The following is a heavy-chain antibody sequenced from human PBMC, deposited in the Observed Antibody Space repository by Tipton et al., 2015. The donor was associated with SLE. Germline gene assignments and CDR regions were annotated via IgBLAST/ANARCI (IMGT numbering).Heavy chain of an antibody. Sequence: VQLVQSGAEVKKPGESLKISCKGSGYSFIRYWIGWVRQVPGKGLEWMGIIYPGDSDTRYSPSFQGQVTISADKSISTAYLQWSSLKASDTAMYYCARSPAADTGWFDPWGQGTLVTVSS. V-gene: IGHV5-51*03. D-gene: IGHD6-13*01. CDR2: IYPGDSDT. J-gene: IGHJ5*02. CDR1: GYSFIRYW. CDR3: ARSPAADTGWFDP.